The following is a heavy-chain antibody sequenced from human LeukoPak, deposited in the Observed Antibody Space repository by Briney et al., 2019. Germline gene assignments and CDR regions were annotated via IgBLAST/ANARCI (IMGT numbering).Heavy chain of an antibody. J-gene: IGHJ6*03. CDR1: GYSFTSYW. D-gene: IGHD3-3*01. CDR3: ARHSPTIFGSHYYYMDV. CDR2: IYPDDSDT. Sequence: GESLKISCKGSGYSFTSYWIGWVRQMPGKGLEWMGIIYPDDSDTRYSPSFQGQVTISADKSISTAYLQWSSLKASDTAMYYCARHSPTIFGSHYYYMDVWGKGTTVTVSS. V-gene: IGHV5-51*01.